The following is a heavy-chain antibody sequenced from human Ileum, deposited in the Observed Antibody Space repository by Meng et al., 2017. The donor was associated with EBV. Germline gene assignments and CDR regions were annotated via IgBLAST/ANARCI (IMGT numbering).Heavy chain of an antibody. CDR1: GGSFSGYY. V-gene: IGHV4-34*01. CDR3: ASKSYYDSSGYYFGY. CDR2: INHSGST. J-gene: IGHJ4*02. D-gene: IGHD3-22*01. Sequence: QVQRNRWGAGLLTHSEPLHLTCAVYGGSFSGYYWSWIRQPPGKGLEWIGEINHSGSTNYHPSLKSRVTISVDTSKNQFSLKLSSVTAADTAVYYCASKSYYDSSGYYFGYWGQGTLVTGSS.